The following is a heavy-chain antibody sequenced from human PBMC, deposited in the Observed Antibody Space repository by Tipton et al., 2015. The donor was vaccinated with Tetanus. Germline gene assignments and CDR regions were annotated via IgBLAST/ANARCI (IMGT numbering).Heavy chain of an antibody. J-gene: IGHJ4*02. D-gene: IGHD3-22*01. CDR1: GSSITSTTHY. Sequence: TLSLTCTVSGSSITSTTHYWGWIRQPPGKGLEWIGSVYYSGTTYYNPSLRNRLTVSRDTSKNQFSLNLKSVTAADTAVYYCARDSYYSSRRSFADYWGQGTLVTVSS. V-gene: IGHV4-39*02. CDR2: VYYSGTT. CDR3: ARDSYYSSRRSFADY.